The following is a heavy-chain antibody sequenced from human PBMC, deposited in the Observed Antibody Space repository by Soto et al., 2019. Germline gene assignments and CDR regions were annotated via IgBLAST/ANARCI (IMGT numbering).Heavy chain of an antibody. J-gene: IGHJ4*02. CDR3: AKETLIVVVPAATSALFDY. V-gene: IGHV3-23*01. D-gene: IGHD2-2*01. Sequence: EVQLLESGGGLVQPGGSLRLSCAASGFTFSSYAMSWVRQAPGKGLEWVSAISGSGGSTYYADSVKGRFTISRDNSTNTLYLQMNSLRAEDTAVYYCAKETLIVVVPAATSALFDYWGQGTLVTVSS. CDR1: GFTFSSYA. CDR2: ISGSGGST.